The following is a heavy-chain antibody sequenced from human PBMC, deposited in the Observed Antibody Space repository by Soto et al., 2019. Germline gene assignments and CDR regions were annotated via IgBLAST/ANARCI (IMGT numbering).Heavy chain of an antibody. Sequence: QVQLVQSGAEVKKPGSSVKVSCKASGGTFSSYAISWVRQAPVQGLEWMGGIIPIYGTANYAQKFQGRVTSTADDSTSTAYMALGSLRSEDTAVYYCARAEGSSTSLEIYYYYYYGMEVWGQGTTVTVSS. CDR2: IIPIYGTA. CDR1: GGTFSSYA. CDR3: ARAEGSSTSLEIYYYYYYGMEV. J-gene: IGHJ6*02. D-gene: IGHD2-2*01. V-gene: IGHV1-69*01.